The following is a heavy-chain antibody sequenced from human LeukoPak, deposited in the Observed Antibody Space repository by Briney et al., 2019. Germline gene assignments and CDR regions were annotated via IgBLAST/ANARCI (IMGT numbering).Heavy chain of an antibody. CDR2: IYYSGRT. CDR3: ARVVWGYSYGYYFDY. J-gene: IGHJ4*02. Sequence: SETLSLTCTVSGGSISSGGYFWSWVRQPPGKGLEWIGYIYYSGRTNYNPSLKSRVTISVDTSKDQFSLKLRSVTAADTAVYYCARVVWGYSYGYYFDYWGQGTLVTVSS. V-gene: IGHV4-61*08. CDR1: GGSISSGGYF. D-gene: IGHD5-18*01.